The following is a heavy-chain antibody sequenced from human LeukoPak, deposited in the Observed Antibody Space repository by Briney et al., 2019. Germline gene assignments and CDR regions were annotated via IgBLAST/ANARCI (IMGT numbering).Heavy chain of an antibody. CDR3: ARFVTFGPVKYYYYYGMDV. J-gene: IGHJ6*02. CDR2: MNPNSGNT. V-gene: IGHV1-8*01. D-gene: IGHD3-3*01. CDR1: GYTFTSYD. Sequence: GASVKVSCKASGYTFTSYDINWVRQATGQGLEWMGWMNPNSGNTGYAQKFQGRVTMTRNTSISTAYMELSSLRSEDTAVYYCARFVTFGPVKYYYYYGMDVWGQGTTVTVSS.